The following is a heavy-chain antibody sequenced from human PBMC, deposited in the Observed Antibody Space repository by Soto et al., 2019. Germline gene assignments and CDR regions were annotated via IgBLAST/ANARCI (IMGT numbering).Heavy chain of an antibody. Sequence: QVRLVQSGTEVKKPGASVMLSCKAYGYTFINYPIIWVRQARGQGLEWMGWFNTNNGVTKYAQRFQDRFTMTTDASTSTAYMELRSLTSDDTAVFYCARVVNGMTGGDYWGQGTPVTVSS. CDR3: ARVVNGMTGGDY. D-gene: IGHD1-26*01. J-gene: IGHJ4*02. CDR2: FNTNNGVT. V-gene: IGHV1-18*01. CDR1: GYTFINYP.